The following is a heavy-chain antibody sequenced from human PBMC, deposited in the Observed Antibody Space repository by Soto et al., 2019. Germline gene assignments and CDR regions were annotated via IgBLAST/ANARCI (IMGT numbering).Heavy chain of an antibody. CDR2: ISVYNGNT. CDR1: GYTFTKYA. J-gene: IGHJ6*02. V-gene: IGHV1-18*01. CDR3: AREGAGLYYYYYGMDV. D-gene: IGHD6-19*01. Sequence: QVQLVQSGAEVKTPGASVKVSCKASGYTFTKYAISWMRQAPGQGLEWVGWISVYNGNTKYAENLQGRVTMTTDTSTTTVYMELRSLRSDDTAVYYCAREGAGLYYYYYGMDVWGQGTTVTVPS.